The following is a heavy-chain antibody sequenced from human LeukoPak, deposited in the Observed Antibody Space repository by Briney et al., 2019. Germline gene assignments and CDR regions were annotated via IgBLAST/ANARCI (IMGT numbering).Heavy chain of an antibody. V-gene: IGHV3-30-3*01. Sequence: GGSLRLSCAASGFIFSSYAMHWVRQAPGKGLEWVAVISYDGSDKYCADSVKGRFTISRDNSKNTLYLQMNSLRAEDTAVYYCARDNGGLITMIVVVKNYFDYWGQGTLVTVSS. CDR3: ARDNGGLITMIVVVKNYFDY. CDR2: ISYDGSDK. J-gene: IGHJ4*02. CDR1: GFIFSSYA. D-gene: IGHD3-22*01.